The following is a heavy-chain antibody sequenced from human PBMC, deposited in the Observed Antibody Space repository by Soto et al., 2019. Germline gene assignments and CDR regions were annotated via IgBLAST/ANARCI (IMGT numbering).Heavy chain of an antibody. D-gene: IGHD2-2*01. CDR1: GYTFTSYY. CDR2: INPSGGST. V-gene: IGHV1-46*01. J-gene: IGHJ4*02. Sequence: VASVKVSCKASGYTFTSYYMHWVRQAPGQGLEWMGIINPSGGSTSYAQKFQGRVTMTRDTSTSTVYMELSSLRSEDTAVYYCAKGGLGDCSTTSCLFHFDYWGLGALVTVSS. CDR3: AKGGLGDCSTTSCLFHFDY.